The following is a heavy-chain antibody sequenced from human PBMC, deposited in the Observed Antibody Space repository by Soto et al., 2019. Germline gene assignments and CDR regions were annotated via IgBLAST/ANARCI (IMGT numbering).Heavy chain of an antibody. D-gene: IGHD1-26*01. J-gene: IGHJ4*02. CDR1: GYSFTSYW. V-gene: IGHV5-51*01. CDR3: GRTSGSYLYYFDY. CDR2: IYPGDSDT. Sequence: GESLKISCKGSGYSFTSYWIGWVRQMPGKGLEWMGLIYPGDSDTRYNPSFQGQVTISADKSISTAYLQWSSLKASDSAIYYCGRTSGSYLYYFDYWGQGTVVTVSS.